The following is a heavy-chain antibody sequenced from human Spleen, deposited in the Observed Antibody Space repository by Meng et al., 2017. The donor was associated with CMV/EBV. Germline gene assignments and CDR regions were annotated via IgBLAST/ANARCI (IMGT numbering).Heavy chain of an antibody. CDR2: VSHGGSA. V-gene: IGHV4-34*01. CDR1: RGSFSDYY. D-gene: IGHD4-23*01. CDR3: AKRNQRLRWPNYYYYGMDV. J-gene: IGHJ6*02. Sequence: SETLSLTCGVWRGSFSDYYWNWIRQTPGKGLEWIGEVSHGGSANYNPSLTSRVAISVDTAKNQFSLKLSSVTAADTAVYYCAKRNQRLRWPNYYYYGMDVWGQGTTVTVSS.